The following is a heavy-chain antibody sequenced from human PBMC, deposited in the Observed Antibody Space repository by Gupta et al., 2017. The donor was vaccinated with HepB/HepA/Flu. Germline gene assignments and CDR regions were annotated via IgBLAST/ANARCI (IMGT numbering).Heavy chain of an antibody. CDR1: GYTHTELS. D-gene: IGHD2-2*01. J-gene: IGHJ5*02. V-gene: IGHV1-24*01. CDR2: FDPEDGET. Sequence: QVQLVQSGAEVKKPGASVKVSCKVSGYTHTELSMPWVRQAPGKGLEWMGGFDPEDGETIYAQKFQGRVTMTEDTSTDTAYMELSSLRSEDTAVYYCATDICSSTSCSMGWFDPWGQGTLVTVSS. CDR3: ATDICSSTSCSMGWFDP.